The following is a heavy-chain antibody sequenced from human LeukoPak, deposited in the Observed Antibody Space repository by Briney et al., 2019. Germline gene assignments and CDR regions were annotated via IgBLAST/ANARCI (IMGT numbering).Heavy chain of an antibody. CDR1: GFTFSIYT. CDR2: IFGDASGT. J-gene: IGHJ6*02. D-gene: IGHD1-1*01. V-gene: IGHV3-23*01. Sequence: PGGSLRLSCAASGFTFSIYTMNWVRQAPGRGLEWVSGIFGDASGTYYADSVKGRFTISRDNSKNTLYLQMNSLRAEDTAVYYCAKDRFSDNWNDDDYYYGMDVWGQGTTVTVSS. CDR3: AKDRFSDNWNDDDYYYGMDV.